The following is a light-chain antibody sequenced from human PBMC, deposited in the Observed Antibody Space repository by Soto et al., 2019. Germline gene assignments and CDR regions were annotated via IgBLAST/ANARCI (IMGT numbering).Light chain of an antibody. CDR1: QYISTQ. V-gene: IGKV1-5*02. CDR2: GAF. Sequence: QMTRSPSTLSASGGDRVTIICRASQYISTQLAWYQQKPGKAPKLLISGAFSLESGVPSRFSGSGSGTEFTLTTSSLQPDDFATYYCQQYYSYSTFGQGTKVDIK. CDR3: QQYYSYST. J-gene: IGKJ1*01.